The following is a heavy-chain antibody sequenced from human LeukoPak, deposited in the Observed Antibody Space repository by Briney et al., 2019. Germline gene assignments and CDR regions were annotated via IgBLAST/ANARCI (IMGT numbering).Heavy chain of an antibody. CDR1: GGSFSGYY. J-gene: IGHJ4*02. V-gene: IGHV4-34*01. Sequence: SETLSLTCAVYGGSFSGYYWGWIRQPPGKGLEWIGEINHSGSTNYNPSLKSRVTISVDTSKNQFSLKLSSVTAADTAVYYCARPHYYDSSGYYFGFDYWGQGTLVTVSS. CDR3: ARPHYYDSSGYYFGFDY. D-gene: IGHD3-22*01. CDR2: INHSGST.